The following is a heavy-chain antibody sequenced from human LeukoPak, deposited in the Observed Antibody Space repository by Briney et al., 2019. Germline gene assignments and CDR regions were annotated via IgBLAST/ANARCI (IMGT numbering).Heavy chain of an antibody. CDR3: ARGASHYYDSSGYYPN. Sequence: SVKVSCKASGGTFSSYAISWVRQAPGQGLEWMGRIIPILGIANYAQKFQGRVTITADKSTSTAYMELSSLRSEDTAVYYCARGASHYYDSSGYYPNWGQGTLVTVSS. J-gene: IGHJ4*02. D-gene: IGHD3-22*01. CDR1: GGTFSSYA. V-gene: IGHV1-69*04. CDR2: IIPILGIA.